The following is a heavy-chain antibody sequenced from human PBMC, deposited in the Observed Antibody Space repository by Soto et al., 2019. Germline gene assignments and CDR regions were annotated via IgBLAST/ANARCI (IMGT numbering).Heavy chain of an antibody. CDR2: ISAYNGNT. V-gene: IGHV1-18*01. J-gene: IGHJ3*02. Sequence: VSVKVSCKASGYAFTIYGISWVRQAPGQGLEWMGWISAYNGNTNYAQKLQGRVTMTTDTSTSTAYMELRSLRSDDTAVYYCAREWVAVAGTAAFDIWGQGTMVTVSS. D-gene: IGHD6-19*01. CDR1: GYAFTIYG. CDR3: AREWVAVAGTAAFDI.